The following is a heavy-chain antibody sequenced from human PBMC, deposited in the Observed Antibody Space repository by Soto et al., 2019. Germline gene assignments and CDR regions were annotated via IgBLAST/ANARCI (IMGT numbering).Heavy chain of an antibody. CDR2: IYYDDAST. J-gene: IGHJ6*02. CDR3: ASGQQVILRYYYGLDV. V-gene: IGHV3-53*02. D-gene: IGHD6-13*01. CDR1: GFTVSTNY. Sequence: EVQLVETGGGLIQPGGSLRLSCAVSGFTVSTNYMSWLRQAPGKGLEWVSVIYYDDASTYYAASVKGRFSISRDSSRNTLYLQMNSLRAEDTAVYYCASGQQVILRYYYGLDVWGQGITVTVSS.